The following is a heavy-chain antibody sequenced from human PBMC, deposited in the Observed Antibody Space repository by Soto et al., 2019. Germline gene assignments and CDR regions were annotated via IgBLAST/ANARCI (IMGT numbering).Heavy chain of an antibody. V-gene: IGHV1-18*01. CDR1: GYTFSNYG. D-gene: IGHD5-12*01. CDR3: ARDLVPGYTGFSDY. CDR2: INAYNGNT. J-gene: IGHJ4*02. Sequence: ASVKVSCKTSGYTFSNYGINWVRQAPGQGLEWMGWINAYNGNTNFAQKLQGRVSLTTDTSSTTAYMELRSLTSDDTAVYYCARDLVPGYTGFSDYWGQGTLVT.